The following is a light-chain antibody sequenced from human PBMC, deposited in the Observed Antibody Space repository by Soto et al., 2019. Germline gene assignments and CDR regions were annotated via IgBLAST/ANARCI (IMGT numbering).Light chain of an antibody. CDR2: SNN. CDR1: SSNIGSNT. J-gene: IGLJ1*01. V-gene: IGLV1-44*01. Sequence: QSVLKKSPSAYGADRERGTITRYGSSSNIGSNTVSWYQQLPGTAPKLLIYSNNQRPSGVPDRFSGSKSGTSASLAIGGLQSEDEGDYYCATWDDSLNGHVFGTGTKVTVL. CDR3: ATWDDSLNGHV.